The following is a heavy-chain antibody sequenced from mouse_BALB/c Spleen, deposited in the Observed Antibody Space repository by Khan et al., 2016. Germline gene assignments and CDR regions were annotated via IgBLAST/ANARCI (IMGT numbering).Heavy chain of an antibody. CDR3: ARWLLRGYAMYY. J-gene: IGHJ4*01. CDR2: INTETGEP. D-gene: IGHD2-3*01. CDR1: GYTFTDYS. V-gene: IGHV9-2-1*01. Sequence: QIQLVQSGPELKKPGETVKISCKASGYTFTDYSMHWVKQAPGKGLKWMGWINTETGEPTYADDFKGRFAFSLDTSASTAYLQINNLKNEDTATFFYARWLLRGYAMYYWGQGTSVTVSS.